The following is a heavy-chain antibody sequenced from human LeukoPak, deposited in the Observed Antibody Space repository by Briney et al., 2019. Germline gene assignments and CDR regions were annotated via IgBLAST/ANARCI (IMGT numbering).Heavy chain of an antibody. J-gene: IGHJ6*03. CDR1: GFTFSSYS. V-gene: IGHV3-48*01. CDR3: SRDRGIGRTTGYYYMDV. D-gene: IGHD6-13*01. Sequence: GGSLRLSCAASGFTFSSYSMNWVRQAPGKGLEWVSYISSSSSTVYYADSVKGRFTISRDNAKNSLYLQMNSLRAEDTAVYYCSRDRGIGRTTGYYYMDVWGKGATVTVSS. CDR2: ISSSSSTV.